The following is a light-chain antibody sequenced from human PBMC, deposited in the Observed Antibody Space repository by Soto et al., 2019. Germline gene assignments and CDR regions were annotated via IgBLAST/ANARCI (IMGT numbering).Light chain of an antibody. CDR3: QQYGRSLWT. CDR2: GAS. CDR1: QSVSSSY. J-gene: IGKJ1*01. V-gene: IGKV3-20*01. Sequence: EIVLTQSPGTLSLSPGERATLSCRARQSVSSSYFAWYQHKPGQAPRLLIYGASSRATGIPDRFSGSGSGTDFTLTISRLEPEDFAVYYCQQYGRSLWTFGQGTKVEIK.